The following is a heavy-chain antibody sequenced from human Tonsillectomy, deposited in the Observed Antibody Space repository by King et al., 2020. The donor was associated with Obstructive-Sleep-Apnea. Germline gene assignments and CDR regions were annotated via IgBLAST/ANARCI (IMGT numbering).Heavy chain of an antibody. J-gene: IGHJ4*02. CDR1: GFSISSGYY. CDR3: ARRPCGGGSCSFDY. D-gene: IGHD2-15*01. CDR2: IYHSVRT. Sequence: VQLQESGPGLVKPSETLSLTCTVSGFSISSGYYWGWIRQPPGKGLEWIGSIYHSVRTCYNPSLQSRVTFSVDTSKNQFSLNLSSVSAADTAVYYCARRPCGGGSCSFDYWGQGTLVTVSS. V-gene: IGHV4-38-2*02.